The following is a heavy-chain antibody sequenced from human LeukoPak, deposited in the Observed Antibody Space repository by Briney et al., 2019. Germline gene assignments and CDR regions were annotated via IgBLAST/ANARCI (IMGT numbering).Heavy chain of an antibody. D-gene: IGHD3-10*01. CDR2: INPNSGGT. CDR1: GYTFTGYY. J-gene: IGHJ6*03. Sequence: ASVKVSCKASGYTFTGYYMHWVRQAPGQGLEWMGWINPNSGGTNYAQKFQGRVTMTRDTSISTAYMELSRLRSDDTAVYYCARGFMVRGFHYMDVWGKGTTVTVSS. V-gene: IGHV1-2*02. CDR3: ARGFMVRGFHYMDV.